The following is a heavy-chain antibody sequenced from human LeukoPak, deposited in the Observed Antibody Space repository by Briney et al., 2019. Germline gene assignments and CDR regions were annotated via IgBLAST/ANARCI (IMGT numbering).Heavy chain of an antibody. V-gene: IGHV4-59*01. CDR2: IYYSGST. J-gene: IGHJ4*02. Sequence: SETLSLTCTVPGGSISSYYWSWIRQPPGKGLEWIGYIYYSGSTNYNPSLKSRVTISVDTSKNQFSLKLSSVTAADTAVYYCARDRVGSYDYWGQGTLVTVSS. CDR3: ARDRVGSYDY. D-gene: IGHD5-18*01. CDR1: GGSISSYY.